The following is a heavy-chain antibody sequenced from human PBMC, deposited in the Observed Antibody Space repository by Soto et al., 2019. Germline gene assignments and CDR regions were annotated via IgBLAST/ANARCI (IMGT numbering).Heavy chain of an antibody. J-gene: IGHJ5*02. Sequence: SVKVSCKASGGTFSSYAISWVRQAPGQGLEWMGGIIPIFGTANYAQKFQGRVTMTRNTSISTAYMELSSLRYEDTAVYYCARERSAAGTGWFDPWGQGTLVTVSS. CDR1: GGTFSSYA. CDR2: IIPIFGTA. CDR3: ARERSAAGTGWFDP. V-gene: IGHV1-69*05. D-gene: IGHD6-13*01.